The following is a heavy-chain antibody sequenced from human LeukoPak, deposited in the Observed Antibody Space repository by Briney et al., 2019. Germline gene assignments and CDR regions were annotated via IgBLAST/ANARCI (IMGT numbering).Heavy chain of an antibody. D-gene: IGHD6-19*01. CDR3: ARDSSSGWYHGY. J-gene: IGHJ4*02. CDR1: GFTFSTYW. V-gene: IGHV3-7*01. Sequence: GGSLRLSCAASGFTFSTYWMSWVRQAPGKGLEWVVNIKRDGSEKYYVDSVKGRFTISRDNAKNSLYLQMNSLRVEDTAVYYCARDSSSGWYHGYWGQGTLVTVSS. CDR2: IKRDGSEK.